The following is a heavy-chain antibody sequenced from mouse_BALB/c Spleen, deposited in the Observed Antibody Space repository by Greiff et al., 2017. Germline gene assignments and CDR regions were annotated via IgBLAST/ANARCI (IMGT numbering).Heavy chain of an antibody. V-gene: IGHV5-17*02. J-gene: IGHJ2*01. CDR1: GFTFSSFG. D-gene: IGHD2-1*01. CDR3: ARSKNYGNYVLDY. Sequence: EVHLVESGGGLVQPGGSRKLSCAASGFTFSSFGMHWVRQAPEKGLEWVAYISSGSSTIYYADTVKGRFTISRDNPKNTLFLQMTSLRSEDTAMYYCARSKNYGNYVLDYWGQGTTLTVSS. CDR2: ISSGSSTI.